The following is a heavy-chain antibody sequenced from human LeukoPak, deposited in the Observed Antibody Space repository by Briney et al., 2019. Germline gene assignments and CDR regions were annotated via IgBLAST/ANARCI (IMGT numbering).Heavy chain of an antibody. V-gene: IGHV3-21*01. CDR3: ARVGDIVVVPAAMSHLDV. CDR1: GFTFSSYS. CDR2: ISSSSSYI. D-gene: IGHD2-2*01. J-gene: IGHJ6*04. Sequence: GGSLRLSCAASGFTFSSYSMNWVRQAPGKGLEWVSSISSSSSYIYYADSVKGRFTIPRDNAKNSLYLQMNSLRAEDTAVYYCARVGDIVVVPAAMSHLDVWGKGTTVTVSS.